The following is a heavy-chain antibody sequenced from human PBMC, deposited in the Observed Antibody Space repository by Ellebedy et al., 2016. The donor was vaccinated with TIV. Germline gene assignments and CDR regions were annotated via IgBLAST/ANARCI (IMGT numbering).Heavy chain of an antibody. CDR2: IYYSEST. CDR3: ARKGGGGTVAGTKAPFEP. V-gene: IGHV4-59*12. D-gene: IGHD6-19*01. Sequence: SETLSLTCAVSGGAISSYYWSWIRQPQGEELGWIGYIYYSESTNYKPSLKSRVTVSVDTSKNQFSLKLSSVTAAATAVYYCARKGGGGTVAGTKAPFEPWGQGTLVTVSS. CDR1: GGAISSYY. J-gene: IGHJ5*02.